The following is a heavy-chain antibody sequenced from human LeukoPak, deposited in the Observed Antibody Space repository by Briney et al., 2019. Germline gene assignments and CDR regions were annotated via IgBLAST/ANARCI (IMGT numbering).Heavy chain of an antibody. J-gene: IGHJ3*02. D-gene: IGHD4-17*01. CDR3: AKAKYGDDAFDI. CDR1: GFTFSSYS. CDR2: ISSSSSYI. Sequence: GGSLRLSCAASGFTFSSYSMNWVRQAPGKGLEWVSSISSSSSYIYYADSVKGRFTISRDNAKNSLYLQMNSLRAEDTALYYCAKAKYGDDAFDIWGQGTMVTVSS. V-gene: IGHV3-21*04.